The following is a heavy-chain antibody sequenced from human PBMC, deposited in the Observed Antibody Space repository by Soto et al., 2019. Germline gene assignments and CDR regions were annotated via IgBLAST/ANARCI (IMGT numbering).Heavy chain of an antibody. D-gene: IGHD4-4*01. CDR3: ARGASYSASYFDH. CDR2: ISYDGNNK. V-gene: IGHV3-30*03. Sequence: QVQLVESGGGAVQPGGSRRLSCAASEFTVSNYAMHWVRQAPGQCLQWLAVISYDGNNKSYADSVEGRFTISRDNSTNTVYLQMKSLRLEDTAVYYCARGASYSASYFDHWGQGTLVTVSS. CDR1: EFTVSNYA. J-gene: IGHJ4*02.